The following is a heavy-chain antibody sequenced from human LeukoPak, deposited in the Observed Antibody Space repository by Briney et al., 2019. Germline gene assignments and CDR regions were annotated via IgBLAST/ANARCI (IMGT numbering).Heavy chain of an antibody. D-gene: IGHD3-22*01. J-gene: IGHJ4*02. CDR2: IYYSGST. Sequence: KPSETLSLTCTVSGGSISSSSYYWGWIRQPPGKGLEWIGSIYYSGSTYYNPSLKSRVTISVDTSKNQFSLKLSSVTAADTAVYYCASTAPLLWDSSGYLVYWGQGTLVTVSS. CDR3: ASTAPLLWDSSGYLVY. CDR1: GGSISSSSYY. V-gene: IGHV4-39*01.